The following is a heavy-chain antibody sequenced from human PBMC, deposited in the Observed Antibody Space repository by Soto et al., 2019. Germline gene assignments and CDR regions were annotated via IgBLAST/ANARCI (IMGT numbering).Heavy chain of an antibody. CDR1: GGSISSGGYS. Sequence: SETLSLTCAVSGGSISSGGYSWSWIRQPPGKGLEWIGYIYHSGSTYYNPSLKSRVTISVDRSKNQFSLKLSSVTAADTAVYYCARAFSLDDAFDIWGEGTMDT. J-gene: IGHJ3*02. D-gene: IGHD3-16*02. CDR3: ARAFSLDDAFDI. CDR2: IYHSGST. V-gene: IGHV4-30-2*01.